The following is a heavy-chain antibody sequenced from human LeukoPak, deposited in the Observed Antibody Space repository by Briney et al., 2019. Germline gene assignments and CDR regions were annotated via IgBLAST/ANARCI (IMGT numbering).Heavy chain of an antibody. D-gene: IGHD2-2*01. CDR2: ISPDGSSE. Sequence: GRSLRLSCAASGFTFNIYSMHWVRQAPGKGLEWVAVISPDGSSENYVDSVRGRFTISRDNAKKTLYLQLNSLRPEDTAVYYCARCIVVIPVVRGGGYYGMDVWGQGTTVTVSS. CDR3: ARCIVVIPVVRGGGYYGMDV. CDR1: GFTFNIYS. V-gene: IGHV3-30*04. J-gene: IGHJ6*02.